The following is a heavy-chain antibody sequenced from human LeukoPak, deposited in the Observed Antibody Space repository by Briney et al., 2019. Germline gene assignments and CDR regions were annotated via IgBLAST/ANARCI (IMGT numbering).Heavy chain of an antibody. J-gene: IGHJ4*02. V-gene: IGHV3-23*01. CDR3: ATTPYSGSYYACLDY. CDR1: GFTFSNYA. D-gene: IGHD1-26*01. Sequence: GGSLRLSCAASGFTFSNYAMSWVRGAPGKGLEWISGITGSGGGTSYADSVKGRFSISRDNSKNTLHLQMNSLRAEDTAVYYCATTPYSGSYYACLDYWGQGTLVTVSS. CDR2: ITGSGGGT.